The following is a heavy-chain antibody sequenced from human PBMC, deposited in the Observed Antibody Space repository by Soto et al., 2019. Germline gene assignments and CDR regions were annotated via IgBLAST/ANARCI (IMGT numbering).Heavy chain of an antibody. CDR2: ISAYNGNT. CDR3: AGDGGDRGSYYAYYSGRDV. CDR1: GYTFTSYG. D-gene: IGHD1-26*01. Sequence: GASVKVSCKASGYTFTSYGISWVRQAPGQGLEWMGWISAYNGNTNYAQKLQGRVTMTTDTSTSTAYMELRSLRSDDTAVYYCAGDGGDRGSYYAYYSGRDVWGKGTTVTVPS. V-gene: IGHV1-18*01. J-gene: IGHJ6*04.